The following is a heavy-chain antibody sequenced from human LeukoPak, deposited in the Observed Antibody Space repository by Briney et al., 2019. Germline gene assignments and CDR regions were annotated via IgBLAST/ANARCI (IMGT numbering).Heavy chain of an antibody. D-gene: IGHD3-10*01. Sequence: SETLSLTCTVSGGSISSYYWSWIRQPPGKGLEWIGYIYYSGSTNYNPSLKSRVTISVDTSKNQFSLKLSSVTAADTAVYYCARMSPLLWFGELFPPFDYWGQGTLVTVSS. J-gene: IGHJ4*02. CDR2: IYYSGST. CDR3: ARMSPLLWFGELFPPFDY. CDR1: GGSISSYY. V-gene: IGHV4-59*01.